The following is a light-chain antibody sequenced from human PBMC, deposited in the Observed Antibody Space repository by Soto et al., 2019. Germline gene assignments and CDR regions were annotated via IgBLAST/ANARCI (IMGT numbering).Light chain of an antibody. CDR1: QNVDSY. CDR2: DVS. V-gene: IGKV3-11*01. CDR3: QQRRNWPLT. Sequence: EIVLTQSPATLSLSPGERATLSCRASQNVDSYLTWYQQKPGQAPRLLIYDVSKRATGIPVRFSGSGSGTDFNLTISSLEPEDVAIYYCQQRRNWPLTFGGGTKVEIK. J-gene: IGKJ4*01.